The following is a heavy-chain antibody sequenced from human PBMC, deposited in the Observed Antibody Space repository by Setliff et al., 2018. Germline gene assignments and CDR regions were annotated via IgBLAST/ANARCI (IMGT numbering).Heavy chain of an antibody. Sequence: GASVKVSCKVSGHSFTGHFLHWVRQAPGRGLEWMGWINPDSGDTHSPQNFQGRVRMTRDTSMSTVYMELTRLTSDDTAVYYCTRSSSYGMRYWFDSWGQGPLVTVSS. V-gene: IGHV1-2*02. D-gene: IGHD3-16*02. CDR3: TRSSSYGMRYWFDS. CDR2: INPDSGDT. CDR1: GHSFTGHF. J-gene: IGHJ5*01.